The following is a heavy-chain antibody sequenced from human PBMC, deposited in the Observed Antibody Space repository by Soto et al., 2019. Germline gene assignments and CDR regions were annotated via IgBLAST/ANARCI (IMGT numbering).Heavy chain of an antibody. CDR3: TTGLSNGYYNFDY. Sequence: PGLSLRLSCAAAGFTFSNAWMSWVRQAPGKGLEWIGRIKGETDGGTTDYAAPVKGRFTISRDHSKDTLYLHMNSLKTEDTAVYYCTTGLSNGYYNFDYWGQGTPVTVSS. J-gene: IGHJ4*02. V-gene: IGHV3-15*01. D-gene: IGHD3-22*01. CDR1: GFTFSNAW. CDR2: IKGETDGGTT.